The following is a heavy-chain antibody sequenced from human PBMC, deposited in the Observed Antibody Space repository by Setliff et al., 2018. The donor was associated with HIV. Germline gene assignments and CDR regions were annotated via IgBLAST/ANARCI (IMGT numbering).Heavy chain of an antibody. Sequence: ASVKVSCKASGYSFTSYGFTWVRQAPGQGLEWMGWISAHNGHTDYAQKFQDRVTMSTDTSTTTAFMELRSPISDDTAVYYCARGVPADGHAFDIWGQGTLVTVSS. D-gene: IGHD6-13*01. J-gene: IGHJ3*02. V-gene: IGHV1-18*01. CDR2: ISAHNGHT. CDR3: ARGVPADGHAFDI. CDR1: GYSFTSYG.